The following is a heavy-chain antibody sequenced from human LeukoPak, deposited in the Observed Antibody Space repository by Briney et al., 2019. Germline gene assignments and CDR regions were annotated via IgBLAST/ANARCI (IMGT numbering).Heavy chain of an antibody. Sequence: GGSLRLSCTASGFAFRSYTMSWVRQAPGKGLEWVSSISGSSDDTYYADSVKGRFTISRDNAKSTLYLRMNSLRVEDTAVYYCARPSSSWRFDAFDIWGQGTMVTVSS. CDR1: GFAFRSYT. CDR2: ISGSSDDT. V-gene: IGHV3-23*01. D-gene: IGHD6-13*01. J-gene: IGHJ3*02. CDR3: ARPSSSWRFDAFDI.